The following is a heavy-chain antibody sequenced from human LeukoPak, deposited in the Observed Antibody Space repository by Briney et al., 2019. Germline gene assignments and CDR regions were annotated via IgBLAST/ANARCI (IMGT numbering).Heavy chain of an antibody. CDR3: AKEDTYYDFWSGYYCWYFDY. CDR2: ISGSGGST. V-gene: IGHV3-23*01. Sequence: GGSLRLSCAASGFTFSSYAMSWVRQAPGKGLEWVSAISGSGGSTYYADSVKGRLTISRDNSKNTLYLQMNSLRAEDTAVYYCAKEDTYYDFWSGYYCWYFDYWGQGTLVTVSS. CDR1: GFTFSSYA. D-gene: IGHD3-3*01. J-gene: IGHJ4*02.